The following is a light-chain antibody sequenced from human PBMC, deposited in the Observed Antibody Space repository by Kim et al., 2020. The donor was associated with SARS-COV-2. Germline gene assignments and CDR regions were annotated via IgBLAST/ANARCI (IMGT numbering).Light chain of an antibody. CDR2: DAS. V-gene: IGKV3-11*01. CDR3: QQRSKWRDT. Sequence: EIVLTQSPATLSLSPGERATLSCRASQSVSSYLAWYQQKPGQAPRLLIYDASNRATDIPARFSGSGSGTDFTLTISSLEPEDFAVYYCQQRSKWRDTFGGGTKVDIK. J-gene: IGKJ4*01. CDR1: QSVSSY.